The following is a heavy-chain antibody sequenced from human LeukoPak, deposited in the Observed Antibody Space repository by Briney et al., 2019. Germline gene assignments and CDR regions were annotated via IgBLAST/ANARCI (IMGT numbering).Heavy chain of an antibody. D-gene: IGHD3-22*01. CDR1: GGSFSGYY. CDR3: ARQMGENYYDSSGYAFDY. J-gene: IGHJ4*02. CDR2: INHSGST. Sequence: SETLSLTCAVYGGSFSGYYWSWIRQPPGKGLEWIGEINHSGSTNYNPSLKSRVTTSVDTSKNQFSLKLSSVTAADTAVYYCARQMGENYYDSSGYAFDYWGQGTLVTVSS. V-gene: IGHV4-34*01.